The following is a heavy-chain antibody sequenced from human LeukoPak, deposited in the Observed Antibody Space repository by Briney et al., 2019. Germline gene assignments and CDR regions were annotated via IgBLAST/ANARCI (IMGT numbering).Heavy chain of an antibody. J-gene: IGHJ4*02. CDR3: ARVDPDSSSTLEVFDY. CDR2: IYHSGST. D-gene: IGHD6-6*01. Sequence: SETLSLTCTISGGSISSSNWWSWVRQPPGKGLEWIGEIYHSGSTNYNPSLKPRVTISIDKSKNQFSLKLTSVTAADTAVYYCARVDPDSSSTLEVFDYWGQGTLVTVSS. CDR1: GGSISSSNW. V-gene: IGHV4-4*02.